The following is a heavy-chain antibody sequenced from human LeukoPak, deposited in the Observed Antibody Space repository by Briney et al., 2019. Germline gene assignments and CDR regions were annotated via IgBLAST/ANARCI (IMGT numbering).Heavy chain of an antibody. D-gene: IGHD4-17*01. CDR1: GGSISSYY. CDR2: IYTSGST. CDR3: ARAVPHKSMTTVTNYDAFDI. V-gene: IGHV4-4*07. J-gene: IGHJ3*02. Sequence: SETLSLTCTVSGGSISSYYWNWIRQPAGKGLEWIGRIYTSGSTNYNPSLKSRVTMSVDTSKNQFSLKLTSVTAADTAVYYCARAVPHKSMTTVTNYDAFDIWGQGTMVTVSS.